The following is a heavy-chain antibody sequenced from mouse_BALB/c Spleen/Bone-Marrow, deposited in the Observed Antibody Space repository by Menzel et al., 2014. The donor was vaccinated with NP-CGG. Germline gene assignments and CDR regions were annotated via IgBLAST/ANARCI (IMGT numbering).Heavy chain of an antibody. V-gene: IGHV1S81*02. CDR2: INPSNGRT. Sequence: VKLMESGAELVKPGASVKLSCKASGYTFTSYWMRWVKQRPGQGLEWIGEINPSNGRTNYNEKFKSKATLTVDKSSSTAYMQLSSLTSEDSAVYYCARDGYYWGQGTLVTVSA. D-gene: IGHD2-3*01. J-gene: IGHJ3*01. CDR3: ARDGYY. CDR1: GYTFTSYW.